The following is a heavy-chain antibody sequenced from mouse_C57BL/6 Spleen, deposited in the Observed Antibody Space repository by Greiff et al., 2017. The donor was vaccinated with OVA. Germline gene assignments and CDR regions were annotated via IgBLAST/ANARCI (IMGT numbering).Heavy chain of an antibody. D-gene: IGHD2-4*01. J-gene: IGHJ3*01. CDR2: IDPSDSYT. Sequence: VQLQQPGAELVMPGASVKLSCKASGYTFPSYWLHWVKQRPGQGLAWIGEIDPSDSYTNYNQKFKGKSTLTVDKSSSTAYMQLSSLTSEDSAVYYCARGGNYDYDGWFAYWGQGTLVTVSA. V-gene: IGHV1-69*01. CDR1: GYTFPSYW. CDR3: ARGGNYDYDGWFAY.